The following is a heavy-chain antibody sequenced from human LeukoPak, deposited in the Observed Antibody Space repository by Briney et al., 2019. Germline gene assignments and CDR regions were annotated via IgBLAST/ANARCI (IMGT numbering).Heavy chain of an antibody. D-gene: IGHD3-22*01. V-gene: IGHV3-30*02. J-gene: IGHJ4*02. Sequence: PGGSLRLSCAASGFTFSSYAMSWVRQAPGKGLEWVAFIRYDGSNTYYADSVKGRFTISRDNSKNTLYVQMNSLRAEDTAVYYCARYDSGASFDYWGQGTLVTISS. CDR2: IRYDGSNT. CDR1: GFTFSSYA. CDR3: ARYDSGASFDY.